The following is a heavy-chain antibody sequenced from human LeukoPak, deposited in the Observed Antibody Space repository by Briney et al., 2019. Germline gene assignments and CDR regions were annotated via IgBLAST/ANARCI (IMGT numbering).Heavy chain of an antibody. D-gene: IGHD6-13*01. CDR3: ARPMVGEAAAGTWFDY. V-gene: IGHV4-59*12. J-gene: IGHJ4*02. Sequence: PSETLSLTCTVSGGSISSYYWSWIRQPPGKGLEWIGYIYYSGSTNYNPSLKSRVTISVDTSKNQFSLKLSPVTAADTAVYYCARPMVGEAAAGTWFDYWGQGTLVTVSS. CDR1: GGSISSYY. CDR2: IYYSGST.